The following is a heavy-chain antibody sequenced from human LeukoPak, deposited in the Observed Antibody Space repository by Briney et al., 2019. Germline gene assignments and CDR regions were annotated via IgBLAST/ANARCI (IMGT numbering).Heavy chain of an antibody. V-gene: IGHV3-23*01. CDR1: GFTFRSYA. D-gene: IGHD4-17*01. CDR2: ISGSGSAT. CDR3: AKDQYGEAFDI. J-gene: IGHJ3*02. Sequence: GGSLRLSCAASGFTFRSYAMNWVRQAPGKGLEWVSAISGSGSATYYADSVKGRFTISRDNSKNTLYPQMNSLRAEDTAVYYCAKDQYGEAFDIWGPGTMVTVSS.